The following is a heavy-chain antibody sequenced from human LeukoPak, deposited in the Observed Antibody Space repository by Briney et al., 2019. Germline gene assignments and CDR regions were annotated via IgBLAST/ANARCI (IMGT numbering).Heavy chain of an antibody. V-gene: IGHV4-59*08. D-gene: IGHD5-18*01. CDR2: IFYSGST. J-gene: IGHJ5*02. Sequence: TSETLSLTCTVSGGSISSYYWSWIRQPPGKGLEWIGYIFYSGSTNYNPSLKSRVTISVDTSKNQFSLKLSSVTAADTAVYYCAGLRGYSSSWGQGALVTVSS. CDR3: AGLRGYSSS. CDR1: GGSISSYY.